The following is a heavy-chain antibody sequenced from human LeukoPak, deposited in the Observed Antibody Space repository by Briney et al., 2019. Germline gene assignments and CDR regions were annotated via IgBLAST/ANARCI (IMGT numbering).Heavy chain of an antibody. V-gene: IGHV4-59*01. CDR2: IYYSGST. CDR3: ARPLDYYDSSGYFDY. D-gene: IGHD3-22*01. Sequence: SETLSLTCTVSGGSISSYYWSWIRQPPGKGLEWIGYIYYSGSTNYNPSLKSRVTISVDTSKNQFSLKLSSVTAADTAVYYCARPLDYYDSSGYFDYWGQGTLVTVSS. CDR1: GGSISSYY. J-gene: IGHJ4*02.